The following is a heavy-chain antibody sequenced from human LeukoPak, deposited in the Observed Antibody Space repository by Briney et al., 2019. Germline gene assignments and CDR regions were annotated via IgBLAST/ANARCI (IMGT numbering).Heavy chain of an antibody. Sequence: GGSLRLSCAASGFTFSSYSMNWIRQAPGKGLEWVSSISSSSSYIYYAYSVKGRFTISRDNAKNSLYLQMNSLRAEDTAVYYCARDRILTNWGQGTLVTVSS. J-gene: IGHJ4*02. D-gene: IGHD2/OR15-2a*01. CDR2: ISSSSSYI. V-gene: IGHV3-21*01. CDR1: GFTFSSYS. CDR3: ARDRILTN.